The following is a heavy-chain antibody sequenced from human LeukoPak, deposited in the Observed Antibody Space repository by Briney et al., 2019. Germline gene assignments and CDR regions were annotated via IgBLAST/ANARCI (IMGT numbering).Heavy chain of an antibody. D-gene: IGHD2-2*01. CDR3: ARGKRVVPAAMFYYYYYMDV. V-gene: IGHV1-69*05. CDR2: IIPIFGTA. Sequence: SVKVSCKASGGTFSSYAISWVRQAPGQGLEWMGGIIPIFGTANYAQKFQGRVTITTDESTSTAYMELSSLRSEDTAVYYCARGKRVVPAAMFYYYYYMDVWGKGTTVTVSS. J-gene: IGHJ6*03. CDR1: GGTFSSYA.